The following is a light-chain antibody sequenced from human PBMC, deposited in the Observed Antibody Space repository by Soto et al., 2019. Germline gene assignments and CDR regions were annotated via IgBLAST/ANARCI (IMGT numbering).Light chain of an antibody. CDR1: SSDVGAYNY. J-gene: IGLJ2*01. V-gene: IGLV2-8*01. Sequence: QSALTQPPSASGSPGQSVTISCTGTSSDVGAYNYVFWYQQHPGKAPKLIISEVSKRPSGVPDRFSGSKSGNTASLTVSGLQDEDEADYYCSSYAGSNNLIFGGGTKLTVL. CDR3: SSYAGSNNLI. CDR2: EVS.